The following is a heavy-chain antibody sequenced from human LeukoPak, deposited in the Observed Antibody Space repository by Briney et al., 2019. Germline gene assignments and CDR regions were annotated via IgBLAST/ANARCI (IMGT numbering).Heavy chain of an antibody. J-gene: IGHJ4*02. V-gene: IGHV4-4*07. CDR2: IYTSGST. Sequence: SETLSLTCTVSGGSISSYYWSWIRQPAGKGLEWIGRIYTSGSTNYNPSLKSRVTMSVDTSKDQFSLKLSSVTAADTAVYYCARVRTNSGYDSDFDYWGQGTLVTVSS. CDR1: GGSISSYY. D-gene: IGHD5-12*01. CDR3: ARVRTNSGYDSDFDY.